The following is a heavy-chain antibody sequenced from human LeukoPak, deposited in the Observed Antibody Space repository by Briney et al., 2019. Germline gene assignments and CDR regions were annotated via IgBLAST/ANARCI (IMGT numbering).Heavy chain of an antibody. CDR1: GFTFRNYA. D-gene: IGHD2-21*01. Sequence: GRSLRLSCVASGFTFRNYATHWVRQAPGKGLEWVALISYDGSNKDYVDSAKGRFTISRDNSKSTLYLQMNSLRTEDSAVYYCAREYCGGECYSGFDFWGQGTLVTVSS. CDR3: AREYCGGECYSGFDF. J-gene: IGHJ5*01. V-gene: IGHV3-30*04. CDR2: ISYDGSNK.